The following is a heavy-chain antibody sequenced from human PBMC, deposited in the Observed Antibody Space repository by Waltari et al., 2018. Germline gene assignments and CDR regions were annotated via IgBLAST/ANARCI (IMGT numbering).Heavy chain of an antibody. D-gene: IGHD6-13*01. CDR3: AREPPGTVAFDY. J-gene: IGHJ4*02. CDR1: GFTFSSYG. CDR2: IWYDGSNK. Sequence: QVQLVESGGGVVQPGRSLRLSCAASGFTFSSYGMHWVRQAPGKGLEWVAVIWYDGSNKYYVDSVKGRFTIARDNAKNSLYLQMNSLRAEDTAVYYCAREPPGTVAFDYWGQGTLVTVSS. V-gene: IGHV3-33*01.